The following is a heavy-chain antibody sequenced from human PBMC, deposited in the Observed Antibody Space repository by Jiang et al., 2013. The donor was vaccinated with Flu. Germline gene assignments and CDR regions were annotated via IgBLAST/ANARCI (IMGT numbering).Heavy chain of an antibody. CDR2: INRDGSDK. Sequence: QLVESGGGLVQPGGSLRLSCAASGFTFNTYWMAWVRQAPGKGLEWMAVINRDGSDKYYVDSLKGRLTISRDNAENSLYLQMNSLRAEDTAIYYCVRGPGFYFDYWGQGTLVTVSS. D-gene: IGHD2-2*01. CDR3: VRGPGFYFDY. CDR1: GFTFNTYW. V-gene: IGHV3-7*03. J-gene: IGHJ4*02.